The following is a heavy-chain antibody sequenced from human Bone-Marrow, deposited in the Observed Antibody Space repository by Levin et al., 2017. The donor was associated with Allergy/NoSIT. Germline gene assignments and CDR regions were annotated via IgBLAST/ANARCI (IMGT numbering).Heavy chain of an antibody. V-gene: IGHV4-61*02. CDR3: ARDRLASLYYYSMDV. CDR2: IYTTGST. CDR1: GGSISSGRYY. Sequence: SETLSLTCSVSGGSISSGRYYFTWVRQSAGKGLEWIGRIYTTGSTNYNPSLVSRVTISRDTFKKEVYLTLSSVTAADTAVYYCARDRLASLYYYSMDVWGRGTTVIVSS. J-gene: IGHJ6*03.